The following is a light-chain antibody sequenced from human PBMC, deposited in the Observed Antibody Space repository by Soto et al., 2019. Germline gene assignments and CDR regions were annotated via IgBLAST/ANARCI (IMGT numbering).Light chain of an antibody. Sequence: EIVLTQSPATLSLSPGERATLSCRASQSVSSYLAWYQQKPGQTPRLLIYDASNKATGIPARFSGSGSGTDFTLTISRLEPEDFAVYYCQQRNNWPPLTFGVGTKVEIK. CDR3: QQRNNWPPLT. CDR1: QSVSSY. V-gene: IGKV3-11*01. CDR2: DAS. J-gene: IGKJ4*01.